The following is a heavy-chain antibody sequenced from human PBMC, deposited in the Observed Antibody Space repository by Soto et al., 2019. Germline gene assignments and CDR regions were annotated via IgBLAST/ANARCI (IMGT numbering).Heavy chain of an antibody. CDR3: AHLHANSGYDWRYDP. V-gene: IGHV2-5*02. D-gene: IGHD5-12*01. CDR1: GFSLTNKGVG. Sequence: QITLKESGPPLVKPTQTLTLTCNFSGFSLTNKGVGVGWIRQRPRKALEWLGIIYWDDDKRYRLSLNNKLTITKDNSKNQVVLTMTNVDTVDTATYYCAHLHANSGYDWRYDPWGQGTMVTVSS. J-gene: IGHJ5*02. CDR2: IYWDDDK.